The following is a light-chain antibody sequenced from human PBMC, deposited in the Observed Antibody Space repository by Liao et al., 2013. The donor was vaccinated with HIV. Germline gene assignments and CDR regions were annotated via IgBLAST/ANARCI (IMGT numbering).Light chain of an antibody. J-gene: IGLJ2*01. CDR1: KLGDKY. CDR2: QDS. CDR3: QAWDSSTAI. V-gene: IGLV3-1*01. Sequence: SYELTQPPSMSVSPGQTASITCSGDKLGDKYVCWYRQKPGQSPVLVIYQDSKRPSGIPERFSGSNSGNTATLTISGTQAMDEADYYCQAWDSSTAIFGGGTKLTVL.